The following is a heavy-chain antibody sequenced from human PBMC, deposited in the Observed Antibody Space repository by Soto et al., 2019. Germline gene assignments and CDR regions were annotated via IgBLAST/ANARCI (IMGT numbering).Heavy chain of an antibody. J-gene: IGHJ4*02. D-gene: IGHD6-19*01. Sequence: SETLSLTCAVSGDSVTSNVWLSWVRQPPGKGLEWIGEAYHNGLTDYNPSLKSRVTMSVDTSKNEFSLKLTSLTAADTAIYYCARDAAVPGESDRFDYWGQGTLVTVSS. V-gene: IGHV4-4*02. CDR1: GDSVTSNVW. CDR3: ARDAAVPGESDRFDY. CDR2: AYHNGLT.